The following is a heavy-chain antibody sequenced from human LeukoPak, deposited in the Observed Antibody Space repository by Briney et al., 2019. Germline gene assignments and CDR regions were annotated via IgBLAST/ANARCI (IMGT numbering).Heavy chain of an antibody. V-gene: IGHV3-30*18. CDR1: GFTFSSYG. CDR2: ISYDGSNK. J-gene: IGHJ4*02. Sequence: GGSLRLSCAASGFTFSSYGMHWVRQAPGKGLEWVAVISYDGSNKYYADSVKGRFTISRDNSKNTLYLQMNSLRAEDTAVYYCAKDGQGAAAGLDYWGQGTLVTVSS. CDR3: AKDGQGAAAGLDY. D-gene: IGHD6-13*01.